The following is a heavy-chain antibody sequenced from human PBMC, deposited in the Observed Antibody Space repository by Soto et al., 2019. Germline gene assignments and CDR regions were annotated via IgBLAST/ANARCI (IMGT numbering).Heavy chain of an antibody. V-gene: IGHV1-3*01. CDR1: GYTFTSYA. J-gene: IGHJ4*02. D-gene: IGHD2-15*01. Sequence: QVQLVQSGAEVKKPGASVKVSCKASGYTFTSYAIHWVRQAPGQRLEWMGWINAGNGNTKYSQKFQGRVTITRDTSASTAYMELSSLRSEETAVYYCARGPGGPDGPGDYWGQGTLVTVSS. CDR3: ARGPGGPDGPGDY. CDR2: INAGNGNT.